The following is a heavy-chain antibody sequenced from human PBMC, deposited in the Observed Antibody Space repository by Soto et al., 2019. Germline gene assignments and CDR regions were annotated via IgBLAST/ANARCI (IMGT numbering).Heavy chain of an antibody. Sequence: GGSLRLSCAASGFTFSSYGMHWVRQAPGKGLEWVAVIWYDGSNKYYADSVKGRFTISRDNSKNTLYLQMNSLRAEDTAVYYCAKNPGFYYDSTVLHFDYWGQETLFTVSS. CDR1: GFTFSSYG. D-gene: IGHD3-22*01. CDR3: AKNPGFYYDSTVLHFDY. V-gene: IGHV3-33*06. J-gene: IGHJ4*02. CDR2: IWYDGSNK.